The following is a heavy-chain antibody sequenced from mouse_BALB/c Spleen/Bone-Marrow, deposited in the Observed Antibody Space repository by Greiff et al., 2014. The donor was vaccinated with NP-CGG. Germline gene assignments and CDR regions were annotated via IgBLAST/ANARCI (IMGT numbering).Heavy chain of an antibody. V-gene: IGHV1-9*01. Sequence: QVQLQQPGAELMKPGASVKISCKATGYTLSSYWIEWVKQRPGHGLEWIGEILPGSGSTNYNEKFKGKATFTADTSSNTAYMQLSSLTSEDSAVYYCARWVPYWEFAYWGQGTLVTVSA. CDR1: GYTLSSYW. J-gene: IGHJ3*01. CDR2: ILPGSGST. D-gene: IGHD4-1*01. CDR3: ARWVPYWEFAY.